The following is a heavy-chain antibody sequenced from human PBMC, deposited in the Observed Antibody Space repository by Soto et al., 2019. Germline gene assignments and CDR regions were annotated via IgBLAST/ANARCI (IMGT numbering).Heavy chain of an antibody. D-gene: IGHD5-18*01. CDR2: INHSGST. CDR3: ARGVQLWADY. J-gene: IGHJ4*02. CDR1: GGSFSGYY. V-gene: IGHV4-34*01. Sequence: SETLSLTCAVYGGSFSGYYCSWIRQPPGKGLEWIGEINHSGSTNYNPSLKSRVTISVDTSKSQFSLKLSSVTAADTAVYYCARGVQLWADYWGQGTLVTVSS.